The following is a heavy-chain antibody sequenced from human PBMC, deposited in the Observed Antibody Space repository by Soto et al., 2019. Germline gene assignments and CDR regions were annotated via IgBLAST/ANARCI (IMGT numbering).Heavy chain of an antibody. CDR1: GFTFSSYA. CDR3: ARPHYYDSSGLDY. V-gene: IGHV3-30-3*01. Sequence: PRGSLRLSCAASGFTFSSYAMQWDSQAPGKGLEWVAVISYDGSNKYYADSVKGRFTISRDNSKNTLYLQMNSLRAEDTAVYYCARPHYYDSSGLDYWGQGTLVTVSS. CDR2: ISYDGSNK. J-gene: IGHJ4*02. D-gene: IGHD3-22*01.